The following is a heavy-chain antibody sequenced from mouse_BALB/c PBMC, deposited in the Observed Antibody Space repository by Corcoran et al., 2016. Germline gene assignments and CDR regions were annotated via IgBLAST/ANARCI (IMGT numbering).Heavy chain of an antibody. D-gene: IGHD2-4*01. CDR3: ARTSTMITRYFDV. V-gene: IGHV1S136*01. CDR1: GYTFTSYV. CDR2: INPYNDGT. J-gene: IGHJ1*01. Sequence: EVQLQQSGPELVKPGASVKMSCKASGYTFTSYVMHWVKQKPGQGLEWIGYINPYNDGTKYNEKFKGKATLTSDKSSSTAYMELSSLPSEDSAVYYCARTSTMITRYFDVWGAGTTVTVSS.